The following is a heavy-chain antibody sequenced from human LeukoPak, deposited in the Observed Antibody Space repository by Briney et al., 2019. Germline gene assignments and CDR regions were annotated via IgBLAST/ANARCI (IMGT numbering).Heavy chain of an antibody. J-gene: IGHJ3*02. CDR1: GHTFTGHY. V-gene: IGHV1-2*02. Sequence: ASVKVSCKASGHTFTGHYMHWVRQAPGQGLEWMGWINPNSGGANYAQKFQGRVTMTRDTSIKTAYMELSRLNSDDTAVYYCARDGGRYCSGESCLDAFDMWGQGTMVTVS. D-gene: IGHD2-15*01. CDR2: INPNSGGA. CDR3: ARDGGRYCSGESCLDAFDM.